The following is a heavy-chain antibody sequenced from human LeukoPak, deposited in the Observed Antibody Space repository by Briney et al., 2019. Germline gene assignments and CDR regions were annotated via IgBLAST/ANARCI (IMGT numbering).Heavy chain of an antibody. J-gene: IGHJ4*02. Sequence: PGRSLRLSCAASGFTFSRYGMNWVRQAPGRGLEWLSYTSGSSGSTIYYAQSVRGRFTISRDDAKNTLYLQMNSLRADDTAVYFCARDKIQWLRYSYFDYWGQGVLVTVSS. CDR1: GFTFSRYG. V-gene: IGHV3-48*01. CDR2: TSGSSGSTI. CDR3: ARDKIQWLRYSYFDY. D-gene: IGHD5-12*01.